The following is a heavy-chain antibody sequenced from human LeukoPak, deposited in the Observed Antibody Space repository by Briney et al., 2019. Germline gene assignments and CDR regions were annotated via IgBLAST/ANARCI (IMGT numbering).Heavy chain of an antibody. D-gene: IGHD6-13*01. CDR3: AKQREGSSWSPDY. V-gene: IGHV3-30*18. Sequence: GGSLRLSCAASGFTFSSYGMHWVRQAPGKGLEWVAVISFDGSNEYYADSVKGRFTISRDNSKNTLYLQMNSLRAEDTAVYYCAKQREGSSWSPDYWGQGTLVTVSS. J-gene: IGHJ4*02. CDR2: ISFDGSNE. CDR1: GFTFSSYG.